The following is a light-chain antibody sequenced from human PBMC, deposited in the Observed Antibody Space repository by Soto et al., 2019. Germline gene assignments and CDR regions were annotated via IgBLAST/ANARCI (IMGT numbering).Light chain of an antibody. J-gene: IGKJ1*01. CDR1: QGIRND. CDR3: LQDYNYPWT. Sequence: AIQMTQSPSSLSASVGDRVTITCRASQGIRNDLGWYQQKQGKAPKLLIYAASSLQSGVPSRFSGSGSRTDFTLTISSLQPEDFATYYCLQDYNYPWTFGQGTKVEIK. CDR2: AAS. V-gene: IGKV1-6*01.